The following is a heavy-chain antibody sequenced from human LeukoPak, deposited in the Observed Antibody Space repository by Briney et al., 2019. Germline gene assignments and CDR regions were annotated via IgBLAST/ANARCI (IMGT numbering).Heavy chain of an antibody. J-gene: IGHJ4*02. V-gene: IGHV4-30-4*01. CDR1: GGSISSGDYY. D-gene: IGHD6-19*01. CDR2: IYYSGST. Sequence: PSQTLSLTCTVSGGSISSGDYYWSWIRQPPGKGLEWIGYIYYSGSTYYNPSLKCRVTISVDTSKNQFSLKLSSVTAADTAVYYCARVYSSGWYPYYFDYWGQGTLVTVSS. CDR3: ARVYSSGWYPYYFDY.